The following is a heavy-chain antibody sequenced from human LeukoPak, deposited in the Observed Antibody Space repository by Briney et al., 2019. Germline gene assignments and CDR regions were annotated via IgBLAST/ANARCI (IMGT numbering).Heavy chain of an antibody. J-gene: IGHJ4*02. V-gene: IGHV3-48*04. CDR1: GFTFDDYA. Sequence: GGSLRLSCAASGFTFDDYAMHWVRQAPGKGLEWVSYISSSSSTIYYADSVKGRFTISRDNAKNSLYLQMNSLRAEDTAVYYCARGRHYYDSSGYYHLTQLDYWGQGTLVTVSS. CDR3: ARGRHYYDSSGYYHLTQLDY. D-gene: IGHD3-22*01. CDR2: ISSSSSTI.